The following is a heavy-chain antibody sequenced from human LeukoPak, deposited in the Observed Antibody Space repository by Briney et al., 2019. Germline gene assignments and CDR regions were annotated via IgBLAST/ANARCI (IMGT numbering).Heavy chain of an antibody. Sequence: GGSLRLSCAASGFTFSNYWMSWVRQAPGKGLEWVANIKQDGSDKYYVNSVKGRFTISRDNAKNPLYLQMNSLRAEDTAIYFCAREDDWNYEDYWGQGTLVTVSS. D-gene: IGHD1-7*01. V-gene: IGHV3-7*01. CDR1: GFTFSNYW. CDR2: IKQDGSDK. CDR3: AREDDWNYEDY. J-gene: IGHJ4*02.